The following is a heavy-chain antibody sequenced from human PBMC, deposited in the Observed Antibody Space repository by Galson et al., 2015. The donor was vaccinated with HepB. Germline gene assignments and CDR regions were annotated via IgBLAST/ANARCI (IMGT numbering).Heavy chain of an antibody. CDR1: GFSLSARDMC. J-gene: IGHJ4*02. CDR3: ARTYCSGRFASSYYFDY. V-gene: IGHV2-70*11. D-gene: IGHD6-19*01. CDR2: IDWDDDK. Sequence: PALVKPTQTLTLTCSFSGFSLSARDMCVSWIRQPPGKALEWLARIDWDDDKDYSPFLKTRLTISKDPSKNQVVLIMTNMGPVDTATYYCARTYCSGRFASSYYFDYWGQGTLVTVSS.